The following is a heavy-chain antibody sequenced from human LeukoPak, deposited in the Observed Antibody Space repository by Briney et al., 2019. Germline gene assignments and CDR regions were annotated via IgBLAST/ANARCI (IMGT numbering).Heavy chain of an antibody. Sequence: SQTLSLTCTVSGGPISSGGYYWSWIRQHPGKGLEWIGYIYYSGSTYYNPSLKSRVTISVDTSKNQFSLKLSSVTAADTAVYYCARDHGSGKVPDWFDPWGQGTLVTVSS. V-gene: IGHV4-31*03. CDR2: IYYSGST. D-gene: IGHD3-10*01. CDR3: ARDHGSGKVPDWFDP. J-gene: IGHJ5*02. CDR1: GGPISSGGYY.